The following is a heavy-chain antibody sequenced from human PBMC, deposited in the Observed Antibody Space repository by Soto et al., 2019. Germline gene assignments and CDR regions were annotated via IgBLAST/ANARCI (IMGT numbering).Heavy chain of an antibody. V-gene: IGHV3-74*01. CDR3: ARGSSSWYVSFDY. CDR1: GFTFSSNW. D-gene: IGHD6-13*01. CDR2: INSDGSIT. J-gene: IGHJ4*02. Sequence: GGSLRLSCAASGFTFSSNWMHWVRQAPGKGLVWVSRINSDGSITSYADSVKGQFTISRDNAKNTLYLQMNSLRAEDTAVYYCARGSSSWYVSFDYWGPGTLLTVSS.